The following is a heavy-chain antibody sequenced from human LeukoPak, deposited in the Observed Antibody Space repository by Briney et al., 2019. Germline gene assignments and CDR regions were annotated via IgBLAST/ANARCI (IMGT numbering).Heavy chain of an antibody. Sequence: PSEALSLTCAVYGGSFSGYYWSWIRQPPGKGLEWIGEINHSGSTNYNPSLKSRVTISVDTSKNQFSLKLSSVTAADTAVYYCASILYDFWTPYYFDYWGQGTLVTVSS. J-gene: IGHJ4*02. CDR3: ASILYDFWTPYYFDY. CDR2: INHSGST. V-gene: IGHV4-34*01. D-gene: IGHD3-3*01. CDR1: GGSFSGYY.